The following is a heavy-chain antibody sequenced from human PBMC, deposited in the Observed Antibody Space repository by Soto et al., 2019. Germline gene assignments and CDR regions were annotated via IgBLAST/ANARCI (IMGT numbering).Heavy chain of an antibody. Sequence: GSLRLSCAASGFTFHNYWMGWVRQTPDKGLEWVANIKPDGSDKYYVDSVKGRFTISRDNAKNSLYLQMNSLRAEDTALYYCARENYFDYWGPGTLVTVSS. CDR2: IKPDGSDK. J-gene: IGHJ4*02. V-gene: IGHV3-7*01. CDR1: GFTFHNYW. CDR3: ARENYFDY.